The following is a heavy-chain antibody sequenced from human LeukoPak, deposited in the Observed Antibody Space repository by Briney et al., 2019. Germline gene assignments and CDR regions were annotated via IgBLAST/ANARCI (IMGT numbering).Heavy chain of an antibody. CDR3: ARARVPGSIMDV. CDR2: INPNSGGT. Sequence: ASVKDSCKASGYTFTSYGISWVRQAPGQGLEWMGWINPNSGGTNYAQKFQGRVTMTRDTSISTAYMELSRLRSDDTAVYYCARARVPGSIMDVWGKGTTVTVSS. CDR1: GYTFTSYG. V-gene: IGHV1-2*02. J-gene: IGHJ6*03.